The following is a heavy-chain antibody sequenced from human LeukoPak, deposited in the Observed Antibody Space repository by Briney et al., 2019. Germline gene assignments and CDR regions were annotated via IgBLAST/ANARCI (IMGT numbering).Heavy chain of an antibody. CDR2: IYYSGST. Sequence: SETLSLTCTVPGGPISSYYWSWIRQPPGKGLEWIGYIYYSGSTNYNPSLKSRVTISVDTSKNQFSLKLSSVTAADTAVYYCARQNSGWYDYWGQGTLVTVSS. CDR1: GGPISSYY. D-gene: IGHD6-19*01. J-gene: IGHJ4*02. V-gene: IGHV4-59*08. CDR3: ARQNSGWYDY.